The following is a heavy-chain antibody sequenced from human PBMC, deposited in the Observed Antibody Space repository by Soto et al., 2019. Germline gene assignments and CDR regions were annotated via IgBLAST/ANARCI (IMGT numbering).Heavy chain of an antibody. Sequence: GASVKVSCKASGFTFTSSAVQWVRQARGQRLEWIGWIVVGSGNTNYAQKFQERVTITGDMSTSTAYMELSSLRSEDTAVYYCAGGDWNENGFVSWGQGTLVTVSS. CDR2: IVVGSGNT. CDR1: GFTFTSSA. CDR3: AGGDWNENGFVS. V-gene: IGHV1-58*01. J-gene: IGHJ5*01. D-gene: IGHD1-1*01.